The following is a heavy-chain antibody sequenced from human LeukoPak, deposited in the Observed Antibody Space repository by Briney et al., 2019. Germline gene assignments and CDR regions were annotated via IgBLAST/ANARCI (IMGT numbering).Heavy chain of an antibody. Sequence: PGGSLRLLCAPSGFTFSKYGMKWARQPPGGGMGCDPSIIIGSTYIYHAHSVTGRFSTSRKNGINSSYQKINSLGAEEMAVYHAAKGAFDPYDKDSSDYNWFDPWGQRTLVTVSS. CDR1: GFTFSKYG. J-gene: IGHJ5*02. D-gene: IGHD6-19*01. CDR3: AKGAFDPYDKDSSDYNWFDP. V-gene: IGHV3-21*01. CDR2: IIIGSTYI.